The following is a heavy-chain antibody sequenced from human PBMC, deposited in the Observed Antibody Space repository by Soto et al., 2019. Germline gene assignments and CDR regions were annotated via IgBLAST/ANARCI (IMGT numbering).Heavy chain of an antibody. CDR1: GFTFSSYA. J-gene: IGHJ3*01. V-gene: IGHV3-23*01. D-gene: IGHD3-22*01. CDR2: ISGTGIST. CDR3: ASDQLYYNDISGRPLNAFDV. Sequence: GGSLRLSCAASGFTFSSYAMSWVRQAPGKGLEWVSAISGTGISTYYADSVKGRFTISRDNSRNTLYLQMNSLRAEDTAVYYCASDQLYYNDISGRPLNAFDVWGQGTMVTVSS.